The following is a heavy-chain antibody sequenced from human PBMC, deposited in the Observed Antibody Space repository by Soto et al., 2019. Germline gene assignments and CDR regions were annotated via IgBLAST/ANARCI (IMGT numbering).Heavy chain of an antibody. CDR1: GGSISSYY. V-gene: IGHV4-59*01. CDR3: ARVTIFGVAHMDV. Sequence: SLTCTVSGGSISSYYWSWIRQPPGKGLEWIGYIYYSGSTNYNPSLKSRVTISVDTSKNQFSLKLSSVTAADTAVYYCARVTIFGVAHMDVWGKGTTVTVSS. D-gene: IGHD3-3*01. J-gene: IGHJ6*03. CDR2: IYYSGST.